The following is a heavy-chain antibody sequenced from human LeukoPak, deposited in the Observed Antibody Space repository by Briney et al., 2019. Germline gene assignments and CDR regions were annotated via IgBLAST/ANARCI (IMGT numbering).Heavy chain of an antibody. CDR1: GFTFSSYG. CDR3: AKDRMTVFES. V-gene: IGHV3-30*02. CDR2: IRYDGSNK. Sequence: GGSLRLSCAASGFTFSSYGMHWVRQAPGKGLEWVAFIRYDGSNKYHADSVKGRFTISRDDSKNTMFLQMTNLRPDDTAVYFCAKDRMTVFESWGQGTLVTVSS. D-gene: IGHD2-21*02. J-gene: IGHJ4*02.